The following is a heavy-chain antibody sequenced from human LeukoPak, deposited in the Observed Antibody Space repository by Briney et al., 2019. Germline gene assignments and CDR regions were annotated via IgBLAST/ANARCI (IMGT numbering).Heavy chain of an antibody. Sequence: SGPTLVNPTQTLTLTCTFPGFSLSTSGMCVSWIRQPPGKALEWLARIDWDDDKYYSTSLKTRLTISKDTSKNQVVLTMTNMDPVDTATYYCARIKIAGDYGRRAFDVWGQGTMVTVSS. V-gene: IGHV2-70*11. CDR2: IDWDDDK. J-gene: IGHJ3*01. D-gene: IGHD4-17*01. CDR3: ARIKIAGDYGRRAFDV. CDR1: GFSLSTSGMC.